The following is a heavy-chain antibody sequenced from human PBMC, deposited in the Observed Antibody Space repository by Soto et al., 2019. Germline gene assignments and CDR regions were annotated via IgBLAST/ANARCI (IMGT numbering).Heavy chain of an antibody. Sequence: QVQLVQSGAEVKKPGASVKVSCEASGYTFTSYAMHWVRQAPGQRLEWMGWINAGNGNTKYSQKFQGRVTITRDTSASTAYMELSSLRSEDTAVYYCARPMQWLVLIGAFDIWGQGTMVTVSS. V-gene: IGHV1-3*01. CDR3: ARPMQWLVLIGAFDI. D-gene: IGHD6-19*01. CDR1: GYTFTSYA. J-gene: IGHJ3*02. CDR2: INAGNGNT.